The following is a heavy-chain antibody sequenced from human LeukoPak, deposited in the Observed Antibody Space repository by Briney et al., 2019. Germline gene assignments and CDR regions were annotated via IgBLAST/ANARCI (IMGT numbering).Heavy chain of an antibody. D-gene: IGHD3-10*01. CDR1: GFTFSSYS. Sequence: PGGSLRLSCAASGFTFSSYSMNWVRQAPGKGLEWVSYISSSGSTIYYADSVKGRFTISRDNAKNSLYLQMNSLRAEDTAVYYCARSWGRVRGDHDYWGQGTLVTVSS. J-gene: IGHJ4*02. V-gene: IGHV3-48*04. CDR3: ARSWGRVRGDHDY. CDR2: ISSSGSTI.